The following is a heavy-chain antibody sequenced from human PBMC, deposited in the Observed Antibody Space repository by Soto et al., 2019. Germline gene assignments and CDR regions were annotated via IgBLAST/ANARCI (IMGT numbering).Heavy chain of an antibody. V-gene: IGHV3-23*01. CDR2: ISGGGST. J-gene: IGHJ4*02. CDR1: GFTFGDYA. CDR3: TREVIYGEYYFDY. Sequence: EVKLLGSGGGLVQPGGSLRLSCAASGFTFGDYAMSWVRQAPGKGLEWVSRISGGGSTNYADSVKGRFTISRDNSENTLYLQMHSLRAEDAAVYYCTREVIYGEYYFDYWGQGTLVAVSS. D-gene: IGHD3-10*01.